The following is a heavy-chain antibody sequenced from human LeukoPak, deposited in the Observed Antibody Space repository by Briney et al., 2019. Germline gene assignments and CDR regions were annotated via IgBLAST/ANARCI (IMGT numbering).Heavy chain of an antibody. CDR3: ARERSSTYYYDSSASPDWYFDL. CDR1: GFTVSSNY. V-gene: IGHV3-53*01. D-gene: IGHD3-22*01. J-gene: IGHJ2*01. Sequence: GGSLRLSCAASGFTVSSNYMSWVRQAPGKGLEWVSVIYSGGSTYYADSVKGRFTISRDNSKNTLYLQMNSLRAEDTAVYYCARERSSTYYYDSSASPDWYFDLWGRGTLVTVSS. CDR2: IYSGGST.